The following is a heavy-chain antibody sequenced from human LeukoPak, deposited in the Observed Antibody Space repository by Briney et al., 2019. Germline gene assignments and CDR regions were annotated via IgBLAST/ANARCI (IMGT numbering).Heavy chain of an antibody. D-gene: IGHD2-2*01. CDR2: IKSKTDGGTT. Sequence: PGGSLRLSCAASGFTFSNAWMSWVRQAPGKGLEWVGRIKSKTDGGTTDYAAPVKGRFTISRDDSKNTLYLQMNSLKTEDTAVYYCTGHVVVPAAMPHYFDYWGQGTLVTVSS. CDR3: TGHVVVPAAMPHYFDY. V-gene: IGHV3-15*01. CDR1: GFTFSNAW. J-gene: IGHJ4*02.